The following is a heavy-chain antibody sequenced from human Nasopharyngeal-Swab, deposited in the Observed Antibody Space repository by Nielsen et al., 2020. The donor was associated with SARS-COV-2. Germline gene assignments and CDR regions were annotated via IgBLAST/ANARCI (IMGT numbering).Heavy chain of an antibody. J-gene: IGHJ4*02. V-gene: IGHV4-59*01. D-gene: IGHD6-19*01. Sequence: SETLSLTCTVSGGSISSYFWSWIRQPPGKGLEWIGYVYSTGSTAYNPSLQSRLTISVDPSKNQFSLKLSSVTAGDTAVYYCARSPSGWWGLIDFWGQGTLVTASS. CDR3: ARSPSGWWGLIDF. CDR1: GGSISSYF. CDR2: VYSTGST.